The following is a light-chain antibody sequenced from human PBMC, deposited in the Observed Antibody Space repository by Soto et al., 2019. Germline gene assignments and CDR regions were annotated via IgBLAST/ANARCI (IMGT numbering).Light chain of an antibody. CDR3: QQYGSSPRT. CDR1: QSVTNNY. Sequence: EVVLTQSPGTLSPGERATLSCRASQSVTNNYLAWYQQKPGQAPRLLIYGASSRATGIPDRFSGSGSGTDFTLTISRLEPADLAVYYCQQYGSSPRTFGQGTKLEI. V-gene: IGKV3-20*01. J-gene: IGKJ2*01. CDR2: GAS.